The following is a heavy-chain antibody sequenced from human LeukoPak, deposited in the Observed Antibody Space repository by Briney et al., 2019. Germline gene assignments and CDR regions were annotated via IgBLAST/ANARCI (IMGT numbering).Heavy chain of an antibody. CDR2: IYHSGST. D-gene: IGHD3-10*01. CDR3: ASVVRGVIKVRYFDY. CDR1: GGSISSSNW. J-gene: IGHJ4*02. Sequence: KASETLSLTCAVSGGSISSSNWWSWVRQPPGKGLEWIGEIYHSGSTNYNPSLKSRVTISVDKSKNQFSLKLSSVTAADTAVYYCASVVRGVIKVRYFDYWGQGTLVTVSS. V-gene: IGHV4-4*02.